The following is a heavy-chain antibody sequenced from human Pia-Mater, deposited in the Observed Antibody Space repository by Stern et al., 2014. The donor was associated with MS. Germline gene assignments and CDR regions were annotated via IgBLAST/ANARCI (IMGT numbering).Heavy chain of an antibody. J-gene: IGHJ4*02. D-gene: IGHD4-23*01. CDR2: IYHTGKS. V-gene: IGHV4-39*01. CDR3: ARSSSSVSVEFFDF. Sequence: VQLVESGPGLLRPSETLSLTCTVSGDSISSSNYYWGWIRQSTERGLEWIGSIYHTGKSYHNPSLQSRLTISVDTSKTQFSLNLISVTATDTAVYYCARSSSSVSVEFFDFWGQGTLVTVSS. CDR1: GDSISSSNYY.